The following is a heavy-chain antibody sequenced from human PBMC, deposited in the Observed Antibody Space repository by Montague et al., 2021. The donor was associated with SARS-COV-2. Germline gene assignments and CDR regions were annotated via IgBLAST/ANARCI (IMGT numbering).Heavy chain of an antibody. CDR3: ARGRRPLVVPGAGPAGRAFDI. CDR1: GGSFSNYY. Sequence: SETLSLTCAISGGSFSNYYWSWIRQPPGKGLEWIGEVNQSGTTIYNPSVKSGVTISENTSKNQFYLRLNSVTAADTAVYYCARGRRPLVVPGAGPAGRAFDIWGQGTKVTVSS. V-gene: IGHV4-34*01. CDR2: VNQSGTT. J-gene: IGHJ3*02. D-gene: IGHD2-2*01.